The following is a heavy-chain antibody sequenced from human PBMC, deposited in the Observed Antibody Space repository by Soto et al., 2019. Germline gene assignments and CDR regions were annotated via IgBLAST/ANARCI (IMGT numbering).Heavy chain of an antibody. Sequence: ASETLSLTCTVSGASITLGGYSWSWVRQTPGKGLEWIGYINHLETTFYTPPFVWRLTMSLYRAQNNLSYNFHSLSAAASAGHFSARGGGSDSFGYWGQRILATVSS. D-gene: IGHD1-26*01. CDR3: ARGGGSDSFGY. CDR1: GASITLGGYS. J-gene: IGHJ4*02. V-gene: IGHV4-30-2*01. CDR2: INHLETT.